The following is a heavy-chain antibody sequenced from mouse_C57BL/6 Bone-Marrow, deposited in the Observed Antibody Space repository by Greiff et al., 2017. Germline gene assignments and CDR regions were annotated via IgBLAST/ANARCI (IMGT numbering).Heavy chain of an antibody. CDR2: IDPSDSYT. CDR3: ARRGTPYYFDY. J-gene: IGHJ2*01. CDR1: GYTFTSYW. V-gene: IGHV1-69*01. Sequence: QVQLQQPGAELVMPGASVKLSCKASGYTFTSYWMHWVKQRPGQGLEWIGEIDPSDSYTNYNQKFQGKSTLTVDKSSSTAYMQLSSLTSEDSAVYYCARRGTPYYFDYWGQGTTLTVSS. D-gene: IGHD2-14*01.